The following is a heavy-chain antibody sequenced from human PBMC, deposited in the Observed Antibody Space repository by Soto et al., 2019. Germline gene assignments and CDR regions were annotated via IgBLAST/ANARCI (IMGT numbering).Heavy chain of an antibody. CDR3: ARASSSSSAADY. CDR2: IYDTESA. J-gene: IGHJ4*02. Sequence: QVQLQESGPGLVKPSQTLSLTCSVSGESIRSGGYYWSWIRHLPGKGLEWIGYIYDTESAYYNPSLKSRVSISMDTSENPFAMRLTSVTAADSAVYYCARASSSSSAADYWGQGLQVTVSS. CDR1: GESIRSGGYY. D-gene: IGHD6-6*01. V-gene: IGHV4-31*03.